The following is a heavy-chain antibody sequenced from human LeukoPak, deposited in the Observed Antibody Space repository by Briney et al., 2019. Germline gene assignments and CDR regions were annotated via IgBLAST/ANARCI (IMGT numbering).Heavy chain of an antibody. Sequence: PGGSLRLSCAASGFTVSSNYMSWVRQAPGKGLEWVSVIYSGGSTYYADSVKGRFTISRDNSKNTLYLQMNSLRAEDTAVYYCARIPAKRITMIAYWYFDLWGRGTLVTVSS. CDR3: ARIPAKRITMIAYWYFDL. V-gene: IGHV3-66*01. CDR2: IYSGGST. J-gene: IGHJ2*01. CDR1: GFTVSSNY. D-gene: IGHD3-22*01.